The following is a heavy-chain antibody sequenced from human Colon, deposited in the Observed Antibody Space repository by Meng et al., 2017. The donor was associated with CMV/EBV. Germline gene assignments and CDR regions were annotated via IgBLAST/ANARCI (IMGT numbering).Heavy chain of an antibody. CDR3: ARQDFVIVRAAFNWFDP. CDR1: GGSITSSNYY. Sequence: SETLSLTCTVSGGSITSSNYYWGWIRQPPGKGLEWIGNIYYRGNTYYNPSLKSRVTISVDTSQNQFSLELKSVPASDTAVYCCARQDFVIVRAAFNWFDPWGQGTLVTVSS. CDR2: IYYRGNT. V-gene: IGHV4-39*01. J-gene: IGHJ5*02. D-gene: IGHD2/OR15-2a*01.